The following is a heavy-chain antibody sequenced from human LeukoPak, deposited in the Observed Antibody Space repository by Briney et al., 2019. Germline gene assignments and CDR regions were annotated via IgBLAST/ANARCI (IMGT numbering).Heavy chain of an antibody. CDR3: AGATATGTGRAFHY. J-gene: IGHJ4*02. V-gene: IGHV4-34*01. CDR1: GGSFSGYY. D-gene: IGHD3-10*01. CDR2: INHSGST. Sequence: SETLSLTCAVYGGSFSGYYWSWIRQPPGKGLEWIGEINHSGSTNYNPSLKSRVTISVDTSKNQFSLKLSSVTAADTAVYYCAGATATGTGRAFHYWAQGNLVPVSS.